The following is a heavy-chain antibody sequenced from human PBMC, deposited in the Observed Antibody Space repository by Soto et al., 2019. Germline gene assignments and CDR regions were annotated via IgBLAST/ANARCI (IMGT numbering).Heavy chain of an antibody. D-gene: IGHD3-10*01. V-gene: IGHV1-69*08. Sequence: QVQLVQSGAEVKKPRSSVKVSCKASGDTFSFNTISWVRQAPGQGLEWMGRIIPTLGVANYAQRFQGRATITADKSTSTAYMELSSLGSEDTAVYYCAKDVIRGLYYFDSWGQGTLVTVSS. J-gene: IGHJ4*02. CDR1: GDTFSFNT. CDR3: AKDVIRGLYYFDS. CDR2: IIPTLGVA.